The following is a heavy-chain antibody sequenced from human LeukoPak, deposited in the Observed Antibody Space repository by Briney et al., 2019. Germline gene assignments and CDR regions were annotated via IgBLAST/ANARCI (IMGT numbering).Heavy chain of an antibody. J-gene: IGHJ6*02. V-gene: IGHV1-2*02. CDR3: ARVVPAAMPSLYYHGMDV. CDR1: GYTFTGYY. D-gene: IGHD2-2*01. CDR2: INPNSGGT. Sequence: ASVKVSCKASGYTFTGYYMHWVRQAPGQGLEWMGWINPNSGGTNYAQKFQGRVTMTRDTSISTAYMELSRLRSDDTAVYYCARVVPAAMPSLYYHGMDVWGQGTTVTVSS.